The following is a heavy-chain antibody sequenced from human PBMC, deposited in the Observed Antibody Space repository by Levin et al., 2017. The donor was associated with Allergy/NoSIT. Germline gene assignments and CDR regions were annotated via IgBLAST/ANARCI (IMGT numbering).Heavy chain of an antibody. CDR3: VKVSYWYFDL. D-gene: IGHD2-8*01. CDR2: IRNKANSDTT. Sequence: GESLKISCAASGLTFSDHYMDWVRQAPGKGLEWVGRIRNKANSDTTEYAASVKGRFTISRDDSRNSLYLQLNSLKVEDTAVYYCVKVSYWYFDLWGRGTLVTVSS. J-gene: IGHJ2*01. V-gene: IGHV3-72*01. CDR1: GLTFSDHY.